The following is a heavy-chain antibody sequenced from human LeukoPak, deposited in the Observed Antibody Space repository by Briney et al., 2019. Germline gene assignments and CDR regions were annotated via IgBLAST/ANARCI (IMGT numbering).Heavy chain of an antibody. CDR3: ANWAGTPGDDFSGPLDY. Sequence: GASVKVSCKTSGYTFTNYPIHWVRQAPGQRLEWMGWINTANGKTQYSQKFQGRLTITRDTSASTAYMDLSSLRFEDTAVYFCANWAGTPGDDFSGPLDYWDQGTLVTVSS. CDR1: GYTFTNYP. V-gene: IGHV1-3*04. J-gene: IGHJ4*02. CDR2: INTANGKT. D-gene: IGHD5-12*01.